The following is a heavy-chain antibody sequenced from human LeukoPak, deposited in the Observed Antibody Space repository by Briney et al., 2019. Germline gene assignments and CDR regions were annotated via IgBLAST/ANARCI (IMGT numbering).Heavy chain of an antibody. J-gene: IGHJ4*02. CDR3: ARMVRFCSSTSCYRGGDY. CDR1: GFTFSSYA. Sequence: PGRSLRLSCAASGFTFSSYAMHRVRQAPGKGLEWVAVISYDGSNKYYADSVKGRFTISRDNSKNTLYLQMNSLRAEDTAVYYCARMVRFCSSTSCYRGGDYWGQGTLVTVSS. D-gene: IGHD2-2*02. CDR2: ISYDGSNK. V-gene: IGHV3-30*01.